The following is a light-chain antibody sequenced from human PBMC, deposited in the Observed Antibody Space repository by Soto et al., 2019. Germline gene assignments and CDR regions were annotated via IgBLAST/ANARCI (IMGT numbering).Light chain of an antibody. J-gene: IGKJ1*01. CDR3: QQYNSYSPWT. CDR1: QGISSY. Sequence: AIKLTQSPSSLSASVGDRVTITCRASQGISSYLVWYQQKPGKAPKLLIYDASSLESGVPSRFSGSGSGTEFTLTISSLQPDDFATYYCQQYNSYSPWTFGQGTKV. CDR2: DAS. V-gene: IGKV1-13*02.